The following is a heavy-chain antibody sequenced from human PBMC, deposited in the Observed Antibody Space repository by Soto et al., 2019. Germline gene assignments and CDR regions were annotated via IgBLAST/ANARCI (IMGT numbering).Heavy chain of an antibody. CDR2: IYTSASI. V-gene: IGHV4-4*07. Sequence: SETLTLACSFSGSDINTYSWTWIRQPAGKGLEWIGRIYTSASINYNPSLRGRVTLSVDTSTNQVSLKLASVTAADTAVYYCARDREAGYNFYYGMDVWGQGTTVTVSS. CDR1: GSDINTYS. J-gene: IGHJ6*02. D-gene: IGHD6-19*01. CDR3: ARDREAGYNFYYGMDV.